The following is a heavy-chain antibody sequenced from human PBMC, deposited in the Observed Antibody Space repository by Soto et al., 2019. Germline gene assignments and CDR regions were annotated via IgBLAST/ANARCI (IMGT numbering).Heavy chain of an antibody. CDR3: ARGGLLWFGDRSYYGMDV. Sequence: SETLSLTCTVSGGSISSYCWSWIRQHPGKGLEWIGYIYYSGSTYYNPSLKSRVTISVDTSKNQFSLKLSSVTAADTAVYYCARGGLLWFGDRSYYGMDVWGQGTTVTVSS. V-gene: IGHV4-59*06. CDR1: GGSISSYC. J-gene: IGHJ6*02. CDR2: IYYSGST. D-gene: IGHD3-10*01.